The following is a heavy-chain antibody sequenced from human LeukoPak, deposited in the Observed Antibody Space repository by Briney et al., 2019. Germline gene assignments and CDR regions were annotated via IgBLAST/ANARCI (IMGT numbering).Heavy chain of an antibody. D-gene: IGHD3-3*01. CDR1: GGSFSGYY. J-gene: IGHJ3*02. V-gene: IGHV4-34*01. CDR3: ARRRYYDFWSGYLGPDAFDI. Sequence: PSETLSLTCAVYGGSFSGYYWSWIRQPPGKGLEWIGEINHSGSTKYNPSLKSRVTISVDTSKNQFSLKLSSVTAADTAVYYCARRRYYDFWSGYLGPDAFDIWGQGTMVTVSS. CDR2: INHSGST.